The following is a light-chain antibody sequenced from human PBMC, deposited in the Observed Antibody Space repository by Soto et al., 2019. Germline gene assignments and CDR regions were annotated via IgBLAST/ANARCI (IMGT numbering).Light chain of an antibody. V-gene: IGLV2-14*01. CDR3: SSYTTSNTPV. Sequence: QSALTQPASVSGSPGQSITISCTGTSNDVGTYNYVSWYQHRPGKAPKLMIYDVSYRPSGVSNRFSGSKSANTASLTISGLQAEDEADYYCSSYTTSNTPVFGGGTQLTVL. J-gene: IGLJ3*02. CDR2: DVS. CDR1: SNDVGTYNY.